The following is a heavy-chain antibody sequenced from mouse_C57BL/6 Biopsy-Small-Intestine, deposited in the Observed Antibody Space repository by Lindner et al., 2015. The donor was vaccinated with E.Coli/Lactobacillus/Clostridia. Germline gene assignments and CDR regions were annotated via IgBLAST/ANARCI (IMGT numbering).Heavy chain of an antibody. D-gene: IGHD2-3*01. J-gene: IGHJ3*01. V-gene: IGHV1-19*01. Sequence: VQLQESGPVLVKPGASVKMSCKASGYTFTDYYMNWVKQSHGKSLEWIGVINPYNGGTSYNQKFKGKATLTVDKSSGTAYMELNSLTSEDSAVYYCAIPYDGYYEGFAYWDQGTLVTVSA. CDR1: GYTFTDYY. CDR3: AIPYDGYYEGFAY. CDR2: INPYNGGT.